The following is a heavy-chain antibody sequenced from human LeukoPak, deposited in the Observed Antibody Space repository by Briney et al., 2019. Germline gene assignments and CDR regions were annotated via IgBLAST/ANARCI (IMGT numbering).Heavy chain of an antibody. V-gene: IGHV1-18*01. CDR3: ARGVLLWFGELFPLDY. CDR2: ISAYNGNT. Sequence: ASVKVSCKASGYTFTSYGISWVRQAPGQGLEWMGWISAYNGNTNYAQKLQGRVTMTTDTSTSTAYMELRSLRSDGTAVYYCARGVLLWFGELFPLDYWGQGTLVTVSS. CDR1: GYTFTSYG. J-gene: IGHJ4*02. D-gene: IGHD3-10*01.